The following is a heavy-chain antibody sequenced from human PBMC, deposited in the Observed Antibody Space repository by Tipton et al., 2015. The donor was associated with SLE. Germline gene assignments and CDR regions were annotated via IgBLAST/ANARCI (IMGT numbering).Heavy chain of an antibody. J-gene: IGHJ4*02. CDR2: IYSGGST. CDR1: GFTVSSSY. Sequence: SLRLSCAASGFTVSSSYMSWVRQAPGKGLEWVSIIYSGGSTYYADSVKGRFTISRNNSKNTVYLQMNSLRAEDTAVYYCAKVAELGRYPYYFDYWGQGTLVTVSS. D-gene: IGHD7-27*01. CDR3: AKVAELGRYPYYFDY. V-gene: IGHV3-66*02.